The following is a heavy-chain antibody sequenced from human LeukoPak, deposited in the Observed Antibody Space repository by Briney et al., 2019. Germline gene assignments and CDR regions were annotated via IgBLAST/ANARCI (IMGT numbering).Heavy chain of an antibody. Sequence: GASVKVSCKASGYTFSGYYMHWVRQAPGQGLEWMGWISAYNGNTNYAQKLQGRVTMTTDTSTSTAYMELRSLRSDDTAVYYCARVVTYYHGSGLGYNWFDPWGQGTLVTVSS. CDR3: ARVVTYYHGSGLGYNWFDP. CDR1: GYTFSGYY. V-gene: IGHV1-18*04. J-gene: IGHJ5*02. CDR2: ISAYNGNT. D-gene: IGHD3-10*01.